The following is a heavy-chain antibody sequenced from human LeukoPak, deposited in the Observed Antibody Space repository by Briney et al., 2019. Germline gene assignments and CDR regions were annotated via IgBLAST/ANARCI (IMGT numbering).Heavy chain of an antibody. CDR1: GFTFSSYG. V-gene: IGHV3-33*01. CDR2: IWYDGSNK. Sequence: GRSLRLSCAASGFTFSSYGMHWVRQAPGKGLEWVAVIWYDGSNKYYADSVKGRFTISRDNSKNTLYLQMNSLRAEDTAVYYCARDRGGGSCYYFDYWGQGTLVTVSS. J-gene: IGHJ4*02. CDR3: ARDRGGGSCYYFDY. D-gene: IGHD2-15*01.